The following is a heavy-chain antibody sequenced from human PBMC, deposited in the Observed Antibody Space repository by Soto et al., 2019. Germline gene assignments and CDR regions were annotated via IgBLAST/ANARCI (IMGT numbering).Heavy chain of an antibody. CDR1: GFTFSDYY. V-gene: IGHV3-11*01. Sequence: ESGGGLVKPGGSLRLSCTASGFTFSDYYMTWIRQAPGKGLEWLSYISSGGLTIYYADSVKGRFTVSRDNAKNSMYLQMNTLRVEDTAVYYCARDPGIYYGMDVWGQGTKVTVSS. CDR3: ARDPGIYYGMDV. CDR2: ISSGGLTI. J-gene: IGHJ6*02. D-gene: IGHD3-10*01.